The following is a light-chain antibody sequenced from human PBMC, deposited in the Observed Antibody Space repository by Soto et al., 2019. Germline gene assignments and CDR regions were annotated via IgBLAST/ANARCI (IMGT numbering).Light chain of an antibody. Sequence: DIQMTQSPSNLSASVGDRVTITCRASQSISSWLAWYQQKPGKAPKLLIYKASSLESGVPSRFSGSGSGTEFTLTISSLQPDDFATYYCQQYNSILRTFGQGTKVEIK. CDR3: QQYNSILRT. CDR1: QSISSW. V-gene: IGKV1-5*03. CDR2: KAS. J-gene: IGKJ1*01.